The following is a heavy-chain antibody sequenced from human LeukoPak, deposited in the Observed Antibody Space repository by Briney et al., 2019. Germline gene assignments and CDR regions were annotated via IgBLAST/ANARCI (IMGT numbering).Heavy chain of an antibody. D-gene: IGHD3-10*01. CDR3: ANPYGSGSYYMSALDI. CDR2: ISINSSTI. V-gene: IGHV3-48*01. J-gene: IGHJ3*02. Sequence: GGSLRLSCAASGITFSRKSMNWVRQAPGKGLEWVSYISINSSTIYYADSVKGRFTISRDNAKSSLYLQMNSLRGDDTAVYYCANPYGSGSYYMSALDIWGLGTMVTVSS. CDR1: GITFSRKS.